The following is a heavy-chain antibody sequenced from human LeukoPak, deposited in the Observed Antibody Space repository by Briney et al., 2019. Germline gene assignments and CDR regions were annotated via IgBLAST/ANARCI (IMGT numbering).Heavy chain of an antibody. CDR3: ARDSPDDY. CDR2: INPNSGNT. J-gene: IGHJ4*02. Sequence: ASVKVSCKASGYTFTAYFMHWVRQAPGQGLEWMGWINPNSGNTGYAQKFQGRVTMTRNSSISTAYMELSSLRSEDTAVYYCARDSPDDYWGQGTLVTVSS. D-gene: IGHD1-14*01. V-gene: IGHV1-8*02. CDR1: GYTFTAYF.